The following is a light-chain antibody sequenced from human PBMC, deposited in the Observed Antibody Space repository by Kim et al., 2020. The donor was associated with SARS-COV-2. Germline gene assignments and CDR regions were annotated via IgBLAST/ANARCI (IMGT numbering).Light chain of an antibody. J-gene: IGLJ1*01. CDR1: KLGDKY. Sequence: SYELTQPPSVSVSPGQTASITCSGDKLGDKYAFWYQQKPGQSPVLVIYQDSKRPSGIPERFSGSNSGNTAPLTISGTQAIDEADYYCQAWDRSPLYVFGT. CDR2: QDS. CDR3: QAWDRSPLYV. V-gene: IGLV3-1*01.